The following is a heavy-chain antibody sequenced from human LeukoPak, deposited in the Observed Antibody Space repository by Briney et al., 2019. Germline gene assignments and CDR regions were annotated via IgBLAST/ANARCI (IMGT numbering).Heavy chain of an antibody. CDR3: ARDIPRGARYLDL. J-gene: IGHJ5*02. V-gene: IGHV3-7*01. Sequence: GGSLRLSWAASGFTFSSYWMTWVRQAPEKGLEWVANIDQDGSEKNYVDSVKGRFTISRDNGKNSLYLQMNSLRVGDTAVYYCARDIPRGARYLDLWGQGALVTVSS. CDR2: IDQDGSEK. CDR1: GFTFSSYW. D-gene: IGHD1-14*01.